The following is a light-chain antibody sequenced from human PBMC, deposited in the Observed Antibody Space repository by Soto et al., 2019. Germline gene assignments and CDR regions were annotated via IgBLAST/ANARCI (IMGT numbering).Light chain of an antibody. Sequence: QSVLTQPPSVSGAPGQRVTISCTGSTSNIGAGYDVHWYQQLPGTAPRLLISSHNNRPSGFPDRFFGSKSGTSASLTIIGLQAEDEADYYCQSYDSSLSGSGVFGGGTKLTVL. V-gene: IGLV1-40*01. CDR1: TSNIGAGYD. CDR2: SHN. CDR3: QSYDSSLSGSGV. J-gene: IGLJ3*02.